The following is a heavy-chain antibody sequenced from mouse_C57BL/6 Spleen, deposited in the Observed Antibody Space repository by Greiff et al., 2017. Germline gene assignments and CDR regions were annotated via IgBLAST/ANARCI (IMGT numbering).Heavy chain of an antibody. V-gene: IGHV1-80*01. CDR2: IYPGDGDT. Sequence: LQESGAELVKPGASVKISCKASGYAFSSYWMNWVKQRPGKGLEWIGQIYPGDGDTNYNGKFKGKATLTADKYSSTAYMQLSSLTSEDSAVYFCARSAPYYYFDYWGQGTTLTVSS. CDR1: GYAFSSYW. J-gene: IGHJ2*01. CDR3: ARSAPYYYFDY. D-gene: IGHD1-1*01.